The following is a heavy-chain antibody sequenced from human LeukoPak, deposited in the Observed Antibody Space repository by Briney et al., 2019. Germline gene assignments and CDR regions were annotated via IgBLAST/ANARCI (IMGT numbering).Heavy chain of an antibody. CDR3: AKNLEPDYDFWSGYSPTFDY. V-gene: IGHV3-23*01. Sequence: PGGSLRLSCAASGFTFSSYAMSWVRQAPGKGLEWVSAISGSGGSTYYADSVKGRFTISRDNSKNTLYLQVNSLRAEDTAVYYCAKNLEPDYDFWSGYSPTFDYWGQGTLVTVSS. CDR1: GFTFSSYA. J-gene: IGHJ4*02. CDR2: ISGSGGST. D-gene: IGHD3-3*01.